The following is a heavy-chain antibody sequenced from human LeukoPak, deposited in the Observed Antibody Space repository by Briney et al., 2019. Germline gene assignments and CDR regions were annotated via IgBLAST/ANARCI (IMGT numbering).Heavy chain of an antibody. CDR2: ISSSSNTI. CDR1: GFIFSSYS. V-gene: IGHV3-48*01. Sequence: GGSLRFSCAASGFIFSSYSINWVRQAPGKGLEWISYISSSSNTIYYADSVKGRFTISRDNVKNSLYLQMNSLRAEDTAVYYCASTTRGGTYYYYMDVWGKGTTVTISS. D-gene: IGHD1-1*01. CDR3: ASTTRGGTYYYYMDV. J-gene: IGHJ6*03.